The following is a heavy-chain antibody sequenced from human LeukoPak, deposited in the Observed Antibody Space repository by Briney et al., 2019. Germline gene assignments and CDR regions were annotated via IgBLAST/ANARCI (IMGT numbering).Heavy chain of an antibody. CDR1: GFAFGSSW. D-gene: IGHD5/OR15-5a*01. CDR2: INGDGTYT. CDR3: ARGLSLSFDY. V-gene: IGHV3-74*01. J-gene: IGHJ4*02. Sequence: GGSLRLSCAASGFAFGSSWMLWVRQGPGKGLVWVARINGDGTYTKYADSVKGRFTISRDNTKNTLYLQMNSLRVEDTAVYYCARGLSLSFDYWGRGTLVTVSS.